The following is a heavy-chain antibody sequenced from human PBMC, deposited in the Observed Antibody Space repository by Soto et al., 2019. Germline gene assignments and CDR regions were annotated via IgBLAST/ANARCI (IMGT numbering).Heavy chain of an antibody. J-gene: IGHJ4*02. CDR2: TRSKAHSYAT. D-gene: IGHD4-4*01. Sequence: EVQLVESGGGLVQPGGSLKLSCAASGVSFSDSAIHWVRQASGKGLVWVGRTRSKAHSYATAFAASVKGRFTISRDDSKNTVYLQMNSLKTEDTAVYYCTRHTVDYWGQRTLVTVSS. V-gene: IGHV3-73*02. CDR3: TRHTVDY. CDR1: GVSFSDSA.